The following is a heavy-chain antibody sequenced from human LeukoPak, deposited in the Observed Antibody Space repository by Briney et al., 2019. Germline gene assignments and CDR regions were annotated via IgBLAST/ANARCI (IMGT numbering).Heavy chain of an antibody. J-gene: IGHJ4*02. D-gene: IGHD4-23*01. CDR2: IYYTGGT. Sequence: SETLSLTCSVSGGSITSSSYYWGWIRQPPEKGLEWIGSIYYTGGTYYSPSLKSRVTISVDTSKNQFSLKLSSVTAADTAVYYCARVARDDYGGNSEDYWGQGTLVTVSS. CDR1: GGSITSSSYY. CDR3: ARVARDDYGGNSEDY. V-gene: IGHV4-39*07.